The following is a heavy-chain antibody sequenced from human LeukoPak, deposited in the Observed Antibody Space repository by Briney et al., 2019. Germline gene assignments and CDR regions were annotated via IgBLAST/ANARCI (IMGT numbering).Heavy chain of an antibody. CDR2: ISSSSSYI. CDR1: GFTFSSYS. D-gene: IGHD3-3*01. CDR3: ARDREYYDFWSGYGDGLFGMDV. J-gene: IGHJ6*02. V-gene: IGHV3-21*01. Sequence: SCAASGFTFSSYSMNWVRQAPGKGLEWVSSISSSSSYIYYADSVKGRFTISRDNAKNSLYLQMNSLRAEDAAVYYCARDREYYDFWSGYGDGLFGMDVWGQGTTVTVSS.